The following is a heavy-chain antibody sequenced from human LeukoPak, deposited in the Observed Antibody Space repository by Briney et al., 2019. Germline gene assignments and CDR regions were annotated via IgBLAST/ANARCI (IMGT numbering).Heavy chain of an antibody. V-gene: IGHV4-59*01. Sequence: SETLSLTCTVSGFSISSYNWSWLRQPPGKGLQCLGNIYYSGTTKYHPSLKSRVHISVDTSKNQFSLKLSSVTAADTAVYYCARGTVTRNLWYCGMDVWGQGTTVTVSS. J-gene: IGHJ6*02. CDR3: ARGTVTRNLWYCGMDV. CDR1: GFSISSYN. D-gene: IGHD4-17*01. CDR2: IYYSGTT.